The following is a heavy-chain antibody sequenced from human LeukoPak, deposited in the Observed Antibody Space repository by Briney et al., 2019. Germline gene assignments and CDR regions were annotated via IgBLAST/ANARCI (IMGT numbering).Heavy chain of an antibody. CDR3: ARWLEPNYYFDY. J-gene: IGHJ4*02. CDR2: IYYSGST. V-gene: IGHV4-39*07. CDR1: GGSISSSSYY. Sequence: SETLSLTCTVSGGSISSSSYYWGWIRQPPGKGLEWIGSIYYSGSTYYNPSLKSRVTISVDTSKNQFSLKLSSVTAADTAVYYCARWLEPNYYFDYWGQGTLVTVSS. D-gene: IGHD1-1*01.